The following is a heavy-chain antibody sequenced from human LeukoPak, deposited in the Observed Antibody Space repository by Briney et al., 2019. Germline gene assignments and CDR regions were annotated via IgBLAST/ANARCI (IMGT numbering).Heavy chain of an antibody. Sequence: PSETLSLTCTVSGGSISSYYWSWIRQPPGKGLEWIGYIHYSGSANYNPSLKSRVTMSVDTSKNQFSLNLGSVTAADTAVYYCARLGGYGDYWGQGTLVTVSS. CDR3: ARLGGYGDY. CDR2: IHYSGSA. CDR1: GGSISSYY. J-gene: IGHJ4*02. V-gene: IGHV4-59*08. D-gene: IGHD5-18*01.